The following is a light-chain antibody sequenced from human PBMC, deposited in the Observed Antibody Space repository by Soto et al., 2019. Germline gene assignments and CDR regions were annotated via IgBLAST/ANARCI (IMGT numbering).Light chain of an antibody. V-gene: IGKV1-27*01. J-gene: IGKJ3*01. CDR3: QKYYSVPFT. CDR1: QAIRNN. Sequence: DIQMTQSPSSLSASAGDRVTITCRASQAIRNNLAWYQQKPGKVPRLLIYAASTLQSGVPSRFSGSGSGTDFTLTISSLQPEDVATSYCQKYYSVPFTFGPGTKVEI. CDR2: AAS.